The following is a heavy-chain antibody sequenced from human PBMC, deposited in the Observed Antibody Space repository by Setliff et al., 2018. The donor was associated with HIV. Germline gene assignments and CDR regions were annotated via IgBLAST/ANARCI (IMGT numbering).Heavy chain of an antibody. V-gene: IGHV3-30*02. J-gene: IGHJ4*02. CDR1: GFTFNNYG. CDR3: AKTSSSSEYY. Sequence: GGSLRLSCAASGFTFNNYGMHWVRQAPGKGLEWVAFIQYDGSNKYYADSVKGRFTISRDNSKNTLYLQMNSLRAEDTAVYYRAKTSSSSEYYWGQGTLVTVSS. D-gene: IGHD6-13*01. CDR2: IQYDGSNK.